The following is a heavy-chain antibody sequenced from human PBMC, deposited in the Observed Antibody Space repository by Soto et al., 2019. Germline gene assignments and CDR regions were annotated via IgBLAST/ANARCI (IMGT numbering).Heavy chain of an antibody. D-gene: IGHD2-21*02. V-gene: IGHV4-34*01. Sequence: QAQLQQWGTGLLKPSETLSLTCAVYGGSLSGNYWGWIRQPPGKGLEWIGETHHSGSTAYNPSLKIPVTISVDTPRNKFSLKLNPVTAADTAVYYCARTTAAIHLNYWSQGTLVTVSS. J-gene: IGHJ4*02. CDR1: GGSLSGNY. CDR2: THHSGST. CDR3: ARTTAAIHLNY.